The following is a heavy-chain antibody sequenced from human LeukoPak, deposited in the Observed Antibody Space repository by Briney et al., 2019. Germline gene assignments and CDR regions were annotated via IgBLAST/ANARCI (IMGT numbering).Heavy chain of an antibody. CDR1: GGSFSDHY. CDR2: IIHSGST. V-gene: IGHV4-34*12. D-gene: IGHD4/OR15-4a*01. J-gene: IGHJ4*02. CDR3: ARINYGDFDY. Sequence: SETLSLTCAVYGGSFSDHYWSWIRQPPGKGLEWIGEIIHSGSTSYNPSLKSRVTISVDTSKIQFSLNLNSVTAADTAVYYCARINYGDFDYWGQGTLVTVSS.